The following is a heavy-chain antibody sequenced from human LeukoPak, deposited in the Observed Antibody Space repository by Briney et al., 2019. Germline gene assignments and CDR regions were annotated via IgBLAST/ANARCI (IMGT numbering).Heavy chain of an antibody. J-gene: IGHJ4*02. D-gene: IGHD2-21*02. Sequence: ASVKVSCKASGYTFTTYGFNWVRQAPGQGLEWIGWLSSRDGYAKYAEKFQGRVTMTTDTSTSTANLELRRLRSDDTAVYYCVRGAWGDVIDYWGQGTLVTVSS. V-gene: IGHV1-18*01. CDR2: LSSRDGYA. CDR1: GYTFTTYG. CDR3: VRGAWGDVIDY.